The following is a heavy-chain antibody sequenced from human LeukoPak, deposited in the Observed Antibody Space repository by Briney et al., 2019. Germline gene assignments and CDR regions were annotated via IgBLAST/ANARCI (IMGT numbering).Heavy chain of an antibody. CDR3: ARDLTPFTVVPNWFDP. CDR2: IYSGGST. V-gene: IGHV3-53*01. Sequence: PGGSLRLSCAASGFTVSSNYMSWVRQAPGKGLEWVSVIYSGGSTYYADSVKGRFTISRDNSKNTLYLQMNSLRAEDTAVYYCARDLTPFTVVPNWFDPWGQGTLVTVPS. CDR1: GFTVSSNY. J-gene: IGHJ5*02. D-gene: IGHD3-22*01.